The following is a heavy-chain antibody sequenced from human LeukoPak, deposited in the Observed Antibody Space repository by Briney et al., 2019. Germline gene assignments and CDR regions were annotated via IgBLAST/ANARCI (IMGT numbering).Heavy chain of an antibody. Sequence: RGSLRLSCAASGFTPSIYWMRWGRHAPGEGLEWVSNIKQDGSEKYYVDSVKGRFTISRDNAKNSLYLQMNSLRAEDTAVYYCARGYSSGWYNAFDIWGQGTMVTVSS. CDR3: ARGYSSGWYNAFDI. V-gene: IGHV3-7*01. CDR2: IKQDGSEK. CDR1: GFTPSIYW. D-gene: IGHD6-19*01. J-gene: IGHJ3*02.